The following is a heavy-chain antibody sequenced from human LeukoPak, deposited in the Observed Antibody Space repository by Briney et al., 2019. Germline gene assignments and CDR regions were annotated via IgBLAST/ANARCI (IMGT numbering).Heavy chain of an antibody. CDR2: ISAGGAGT. V-gene: IGHV3-23*01. CDR3: AKSWGRFGEQFPLYHGMDV. CDR1: GLILSRYA. D-gene: IGHD3-10*01. Sequence: GGSLRLSCAASGLILSRYAMTWVRQAPGEGLEWVPAISAGGAGTYYAGSVRGRFTISRDNSANTIFLQMNSLRAEDTGLYYCAKSWGRFGEQFPLYHGMDVWGQGTTVTVSS. J-gene: IGHJ6*02.